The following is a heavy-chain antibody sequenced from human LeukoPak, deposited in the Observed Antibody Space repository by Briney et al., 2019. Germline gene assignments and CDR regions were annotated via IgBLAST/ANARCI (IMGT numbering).Heavy chain of an antibody. D-gene: IGHD1-7*01. Sequence: SETLSLTCTVSGYSITSYYWTWIRQPPGKGLEWIGDVYYSGSTNYNPSLKSRVTISIDTSHNQFTLNLNSVTAADTAVYYCAKKGWNYFFDHWGQGTLVTVSS. CDR2: VYYSGST. V-gene: IGHV4-59*01. CDR3: AKKGWNYFFDH. CDR1: GYSITSYY. J-gene: IGHJ4*02.